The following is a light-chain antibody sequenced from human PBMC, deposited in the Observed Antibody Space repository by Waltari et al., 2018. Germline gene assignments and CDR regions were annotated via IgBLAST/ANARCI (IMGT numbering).Light chain of an antibody. CDR2: DVS. V-gene: IGLV2-23*02. J-gene: IGLJ2*01. Sequence: QSALTQPASVSGSPGQSITISCAGTSSDVGGYNSVSWYQQYPGKAPKLMIYDVSKRPSGVSNRFSGSKSGNTASLTISGLQAEDEADYYCCSYAGSSTHVLFGGGTKLTVL. CDR3: CSYAGSSTHVL. CDR1: SSDVGGYNS.